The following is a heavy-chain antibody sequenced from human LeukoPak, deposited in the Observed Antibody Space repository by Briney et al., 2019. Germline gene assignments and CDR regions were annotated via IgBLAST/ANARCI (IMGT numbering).Heavy chain of an antibody. CDR1: GFTFDDYA. CDR2: IKPDGSDK. V-gene: IGHV3-7*01. CDR3: ARAMT. Sequence: GGSLRLSCTASGFTFDDYAMSWFRQAPGKGLEWVANIKPDGSDKAYVDSVKGRFTISRDNTKNSLYLQMSSLRAEDTAVYYCARAMTWGQGTLVSVSS. J-gene: IGHJ5*02.